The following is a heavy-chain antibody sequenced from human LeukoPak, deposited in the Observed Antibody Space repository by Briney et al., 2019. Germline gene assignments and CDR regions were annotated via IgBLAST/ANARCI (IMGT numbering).Heavy chain of an antibody. D-gene: IGHD3-10*01. J-gene: IGHJ4*02. CDR1: GFTFDDYG. CDR3: ARIGRGFGEIRDY. Sequence: GGSLRLSCAASGFTFDDYGMSWVRQAPGKGLEWVSGIDWKGANTGYADSVKGRSSISRDNAKNSLYLQMNSLRAEDTALYYCARIGRGFGEIRDYWGQGTLVTVSS. V-gene: IGHV3-20*04. CDR2: IDWKGANT.